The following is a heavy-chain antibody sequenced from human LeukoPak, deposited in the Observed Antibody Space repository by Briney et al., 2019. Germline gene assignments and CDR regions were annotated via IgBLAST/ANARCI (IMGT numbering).Heavy chain of an antibody. D-gene: IGHD2-8*01. CDR1: GGSISSYY. J-gene: IGHJ6*03. V-gene: IGHV4-4*07. CDR2: IYTSGST. Sequence: PSETLSLTCTVSGGSISSYYWSWIRQPAGKGLEWIGRIYTSGSTNYNPSLKSRVTMSVDTSKNQFSLKLSSVTAADTAVYYYARDGEGVYVLYYYYYYMDVWGTRTTVTVSS. CDR3: ARDGEGVYVLYYYYYYMDV.